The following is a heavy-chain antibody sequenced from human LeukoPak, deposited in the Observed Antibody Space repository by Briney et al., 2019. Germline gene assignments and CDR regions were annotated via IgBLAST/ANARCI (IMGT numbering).Heavy chain of an antibody. CDR1: EFPFSSHW. J-gene: IGHJ4*02. Sequence: GGSLRLSCAASEFPFSSHWMYWVRQAPGKGLVWVARLSDDGSTTRHADSVKGRFTISRDNAKSTLYLQMDSLRVEDTALYYCARGIASSRSVAIDLWGRGTLVVVSS. CDR2: LSDDGSTT. D-gene: IGHD6-13*01. V-gene: IGHV3-74*01. CDR3: ARGIASSRSVAIDL.